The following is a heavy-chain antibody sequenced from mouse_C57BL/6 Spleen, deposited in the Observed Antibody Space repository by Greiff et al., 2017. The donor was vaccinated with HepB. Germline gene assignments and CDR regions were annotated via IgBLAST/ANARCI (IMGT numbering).Heavy chain of an antibody. CDR3: ARLWSPFAY. Sequence: VQLQQSGPGLVKPSQSLSLTCSVTGYSITSGYYWNWIRQFPGNKLEWMGYISYDGSNNYNPSLKNRISITRDTSKNQFFLKLNSVTTEDTATYYCARLWSPFAYWGQGTLVTVSA. CDR2: ISYDGSN. CDR1: GYSITSGYY. D-gene: IGHD1-1*02. V-gene: IGHV3-6*01. J-gene: IGHJ3*01.